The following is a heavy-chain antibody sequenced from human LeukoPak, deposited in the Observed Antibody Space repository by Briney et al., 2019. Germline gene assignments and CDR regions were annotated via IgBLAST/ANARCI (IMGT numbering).Heavy chain of an antibody. D-gene: IGHD3-3*01. CDR3: ARRRYYDFWSGYYRD. J-gene: IGHJ4*02. CDR2: IYYSGST. Sequence: SETLSLTCAVYGGSFSGYYWSWIRQPPGKGLEWIGYIYYSGSTYYNPSLKSRVTISVDTSKNQFSLKLSSVTAADTAVYYCARRRYYDFWSGYYRDWGQGTLVTVSS. V-gene: IGHV4-30-4*01. CDR1: GGSFSGYY.